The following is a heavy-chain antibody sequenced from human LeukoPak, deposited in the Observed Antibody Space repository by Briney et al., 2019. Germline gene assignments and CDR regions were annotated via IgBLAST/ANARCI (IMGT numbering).Heavy chain of an antibody. V-gene: IGHV3-21*01. J-gene: IGHJ2*01. CDR3: ARDRRQSSGWYGWYFDL. CDR2: ISGNSVYI. Sequence: GGSLRLSCAATGFTFSTFNMTWVRQAPGKGPEWVSSISGNSVYIHYGDSVKGRFTISRDNTKNSLYLQMNSLRAEDTAIYYCARDRRQSSGWYGWYFDLWGRGTLVTVSS. D-gene: IGHD6-19*01. CDR1: GFTFSTFN.